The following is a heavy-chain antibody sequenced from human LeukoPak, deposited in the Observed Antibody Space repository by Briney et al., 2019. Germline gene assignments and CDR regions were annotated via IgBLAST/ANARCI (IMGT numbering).Heavy chain of an antibody. CDR3: TTGYRSSTSCTDY. CDR1: GFTFSNAW. CDR2: IKSKTDGGTT. V-gene: IGHV3-15*01. Sequence: GGSLRLSCAASGFTFSNAWMSWVRQAPGKGLEWVGRIKSKTDGGTTDYAAPVKGRFTISRDDSKNTLYLQMNSLKTEDTAVYYCTTGYRSSTSCTDYWGQGTLVTVSS. D-gene: IGHD2-2*01. J-gene: IGHJ4*02.